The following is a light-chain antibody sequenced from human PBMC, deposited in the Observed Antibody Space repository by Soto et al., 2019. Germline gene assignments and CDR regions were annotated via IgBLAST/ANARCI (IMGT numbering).Light chain of an antibody. CDR2: GAS. CDR3: QQYGNSPL. Sequence: EIVLTQSPNPLSLSPGERATLSCRARQSVSSSYLAWYQQKPGQAPRLLIYGASSRATGIPDRFSGSGSGTDFTLTISRLEPEDFAVYYCQQYGNSPLFGQGTRL. V-gene: IGKV3-20*01. CDR1: QSVSSSY. J-gene: IGKJ5*01.